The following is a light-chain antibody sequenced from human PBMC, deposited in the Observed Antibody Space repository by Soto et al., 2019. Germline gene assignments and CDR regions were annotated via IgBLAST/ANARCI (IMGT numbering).Light chain of an antibody. CDR1: QDSRNG. CDR3: LQDNSHPCT. V-gene: IGKV1-17*01. J-gene: IGKJ1*01. Sequence: DKQMPHSPSSLSASEGNRVTIPCLASQDSRNGLVWYQQKAGKARKRMIYAAYSLKSGVPTRFSGSGCGNEFTLTISILQAEYVITYCCLQDNSHPCTFGQGTRLDI. CDR2: AAY.